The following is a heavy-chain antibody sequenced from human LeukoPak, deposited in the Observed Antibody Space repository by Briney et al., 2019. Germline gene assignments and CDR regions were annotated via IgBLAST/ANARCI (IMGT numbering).Heavy chain of an antibody. J-gene: IGHJ2*01. CDR1: GGSISSGGYY. CDR2: IYKSDST. V-gene: IGHV4-31*03. CDR3: ARVPTMVRGVISGWYFDL. Sequence: SETLSLTCTVSGGSISSGGYYWSWIRQHPGKGLEWIGNIYKSDSTSYNPSLKSRVTISVDTSKNQFSLRMSSVTAADTAVYYCARVPTMVRGVISGWYFDLWGRGTLVTVSS. D-gene: IGHD3-10*01.